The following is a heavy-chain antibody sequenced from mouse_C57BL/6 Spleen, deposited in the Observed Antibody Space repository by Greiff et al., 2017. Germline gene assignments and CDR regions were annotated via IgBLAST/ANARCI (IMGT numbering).Heavy chain of an antibody. D-gene: IGHD2-4*01. V-gene: IGHV1-12*01. CDR1: GYTFTSYN. Sequence: QVQLKESGAELVRPGASVKMSCKASGYTFTSYNMHWVKQTPRQGLEWIGAIYPGNGDTSYNQKFKGKATLTVDKSSSTAYMQLSSLTSEDSAVYFCAVIYYEYYYAMDYWGQGTSVTVSS. J-gene: IGHJ4*01. CDR3: AVIYYEYYYAMDY. CDR2: IYPGNGDT.